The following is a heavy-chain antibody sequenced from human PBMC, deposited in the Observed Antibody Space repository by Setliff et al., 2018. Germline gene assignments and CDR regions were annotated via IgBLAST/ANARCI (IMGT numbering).Heavy chain of an antibody. Sequence: SETLSLTCDVSNYSISSGYYWGWVRQPPGKGLEWIATIYYGGGTYYNPSLKSRATISLDMSKNQFSLRLNSVTAADTAVYFCARHRRPDYGDFISWYFDLWGRGTLVTVSS. CDR2: IYYGGGT. J-gene: IGHJ2*01. V-gene: IGHV4-38-2*01. CDR3: ARHRRPDYGDFISWYFDL. D-gene: IGHD4-17*01. CDR1: NYSISSGYY.